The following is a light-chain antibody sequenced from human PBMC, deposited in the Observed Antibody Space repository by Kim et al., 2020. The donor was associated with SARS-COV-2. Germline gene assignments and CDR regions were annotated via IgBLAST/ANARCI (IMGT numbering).Light chain of an antibody. CDR3: AAWDDSLSGRL. J-gene: IGLJ3*02. V-gene: IGLV1-47*02. CDR2: ANT. Sequence: GQSVTISCSGGNSNIGNTFVYWYQQLPGTAPKLLIYANTQRPSGVPDRFSGSKSGTSASLAISGLRSEDEADYYCAAWDDSLSGRLFGGGTQLTVL. CDR1: NSNIGNTF.